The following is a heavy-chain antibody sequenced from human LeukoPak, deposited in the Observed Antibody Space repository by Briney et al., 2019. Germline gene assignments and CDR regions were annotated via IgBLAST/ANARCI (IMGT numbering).Heavy chain of an antibody. D-gene: IGHD2-21*02. CDR3: AKDRAFGDYFES. Sequence: PGGSLRLSCAASGFTFSTFGMHRIRQAPGKGLERVAFIRYDGTNKQYLDSVKARFTISRDNSNNMLYLQMNSLRPEDTGVYYCAKDRAFGDYFESWGQGTLVTVSS. V-gene: IGHV3-30*02. J-gene: IGHJ5*01. CDR2: IRYDGTNK. CDR1: GFTFSTFG.